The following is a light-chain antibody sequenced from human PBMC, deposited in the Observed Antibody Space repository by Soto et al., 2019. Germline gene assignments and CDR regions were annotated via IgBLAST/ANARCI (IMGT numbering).Light chain of an antibody. CDR2: EVS. CDR1: SSDVGGYNY. V-gene: IGLV2-14*01. J-gene: IGLJ1*01. CDR3: SLSTSSSTLYV. Sequence: QSVLTQPASVSGSPGQSITISCTGTSSDVGGYNYVSWYQQHPGKAPKLMIYEVSNRPSGVSNRFSGSKSGNTASLTISGLQTEDEADYYCSLSTSSSTLYVFGTGTKATVL.